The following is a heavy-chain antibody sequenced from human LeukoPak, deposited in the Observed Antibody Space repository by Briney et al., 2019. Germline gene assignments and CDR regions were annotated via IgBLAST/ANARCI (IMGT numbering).Heavy chain of an antibody. D-gene: IGHD3-3*01. J-gene: IGHJ6*03. CDR2: IKQDGSEK. V-gene: IGHV3-7*01. CDR1: GFTFSSHS. CDR3: ARAMGTSYGFWSGSYTVSYYYYMDV. Sequence: TGGSLRPSCATFGFTFSSHSMSWVRQAPGKGLEWVANIKQDGSEKHYVDSVKGRFSISRDNTKNSLYLQMSSLRAEDTAVYYCARAMGTSYGFWSGSYTVSYYYYMDVWGKGTTVAVS.